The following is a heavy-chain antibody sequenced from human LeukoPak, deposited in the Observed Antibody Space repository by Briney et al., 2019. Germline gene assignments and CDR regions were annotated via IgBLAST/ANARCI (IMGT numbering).Heavy chain of an antibody. CDR2: IRYDESNK. D-gene: IGHD4-17*01. J-gene: IGHJ4*02. CDR1: GFTFSSYG. CDR3: SKKGQNEDYGKPD. Sequence: GGSLRLSCAASGFTFSSYGMHWVRQAPGKGLEWVAFIRYDESNKYYADSVKGRFTISRDNSRSTLYLQMNSLRAEDTAVYYCSKKGQNEDYGKPDWGQGTLVTVSS. V-gene: IGHV3-30*02.